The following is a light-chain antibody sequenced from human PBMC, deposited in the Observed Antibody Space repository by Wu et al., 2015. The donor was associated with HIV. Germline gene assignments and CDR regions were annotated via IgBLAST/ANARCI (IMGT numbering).Light chain of an antibody. CDR2: DAS. Sequence: EIVLTQSPATLSLSPGERATLSCRASQSIGSYLAWYQQKPGQIPRLLIYDASNRATGIPARFSGSGSGTDFTLTISSLEPEDFAVYFCQQRSNWLLTFGGGTRWRSN. CDR1: QSIGSY. V-gene: IGKV3-11*01. CDR3: QQRSNWLLT. J-gene: IGKJ4*01.